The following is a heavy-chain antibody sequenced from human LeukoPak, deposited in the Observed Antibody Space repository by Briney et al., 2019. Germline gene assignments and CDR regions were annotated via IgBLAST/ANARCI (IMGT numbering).Heavy chain of an antibody. CDR2: ISWNSGSI. CDR1: GFTFSSYA. CDR3: ARPSRWLQFVVY. Sequence: GGSLRLSCAASGFTFSSYAMHWVRQAPGKGLEWVSGISWNSGSIGYADSVKGRFTISRDNAKNSLYLQMNSLRAEDTAVYYCARPSRWLQFVVYWGQGTLVTVSS. V-gene: IGHV3-9*01. D-gene: IGHD5-24*01. J-gene: IGHJ4*02.